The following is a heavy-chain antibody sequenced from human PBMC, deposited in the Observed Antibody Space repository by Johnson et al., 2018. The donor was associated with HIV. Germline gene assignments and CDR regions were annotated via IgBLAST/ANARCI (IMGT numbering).Heavy chain of an antibody. CDR1: GFTFSSYA. CDR2: ISYDGSNK. J-gene: IGHJ3*02. Sequence: VQLVESGGGVVQPGRSLRLSCAASGFTFSSYAMHWVRQAPGKGLEWVAVISYDGSNKYYADSVKGRFTISRDNSKNTLYLQMNSLRAEDTAVYYCARAYNFWSGENDAFDIWGQGTM. D-gene: IGHD3-3*01. CDR3: ARAYNFWSGENDAFDI. V-gene: IGHV3-30-3*01.